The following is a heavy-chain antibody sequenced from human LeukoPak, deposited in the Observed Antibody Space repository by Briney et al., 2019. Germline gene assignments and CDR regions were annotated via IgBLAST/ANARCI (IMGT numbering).Heavy chain of an antibody. D-gene: IGHD3-3*01. CDR2: INPNSGGT. CDR1: GYTFTGYY. Sequence: VASVKVSCKASGYTFTGYYMHWVRQAPGQRLEWMGRINPNSGGTNYAQKFQGRVTMTRDTSISTAYMELSRLRSDDTAVYYCARRSALRFLEWLPRQGLDYWGQGTLVTVSS. CDR3: ARRSALRFLEWLPRQGLDY. J-gene: IGHJ4*02. V-gene: IGHV1-2*06.